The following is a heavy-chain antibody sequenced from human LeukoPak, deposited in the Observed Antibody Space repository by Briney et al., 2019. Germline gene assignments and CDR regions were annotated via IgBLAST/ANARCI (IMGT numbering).Heavy chain of an antibody. Sequence: PGRSLRLSCAASGFTFSSNAMHWVRPTPGKGLEWVAVISYDGNTKYYADSVKGRFTISRDNSENTLYLQVNSLRADDTALYYCARDFLPGAPDFFDYWGQGTLVTVSS. D-gene: IGHD2-8*02. J-gene: IGHJ4*02. CDR2: ISYDGNTK. CDR1: GFTFSSNA. V-gene: IGHV3-30-3*01. CDR3: ARDFLPGAPDFFDY.